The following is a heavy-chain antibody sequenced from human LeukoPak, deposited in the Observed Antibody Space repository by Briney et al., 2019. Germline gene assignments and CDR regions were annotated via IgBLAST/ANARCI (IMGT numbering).Heavy chain of an antibody. Sequence: PSETLSLTCAVYGGSFSGYYWSWIRQPPGKGLEWIGEINHSGSTNYNPSLKSRVTISVDTSKNQFSLKLSSVTAADTAVYYCAGEAYCGGDCYLDYWGQGTLVTVSS. V-gene: IGHV4-34*01. J-gene: IGHJ4*02. D-gene: IGHD2-21*02. CDR3: AGEAYCGGDCYLDY. CDR2: INHSGST. CDR1: GGSFSGYY.